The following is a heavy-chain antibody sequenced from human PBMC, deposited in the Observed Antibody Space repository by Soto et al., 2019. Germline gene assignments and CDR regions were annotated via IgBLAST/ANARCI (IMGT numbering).Heavy chain of an antibody. D-gene: IGHD3-16*01. Sequence: EVQLVESGGGFVQPGGSLRLSCAASGFTFSSYEMNWVRQAPGKGLEWISYISTSGSTIYYADSLKGRFTISRDNAKNSLYLQIDGLRAEDTAVYYCAREVERGIWMDYWGQGTLLSVSS. CDR2: ISTSGSTI. J-gene: IGHJ4*02. V-gene: IGHV3-48*03. CDR3: AREVERGIWMDY. CDR1: GFTFSSYE.